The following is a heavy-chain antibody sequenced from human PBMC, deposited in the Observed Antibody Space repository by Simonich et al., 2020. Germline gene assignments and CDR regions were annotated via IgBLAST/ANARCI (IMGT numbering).Heavy chain of an antibody. CDR1: GGTFSSYA. CDR2: INPILGIA. J-gene: IGHJ6*03. Sequence: QVQLVQSGAEVKKPGSSVKVSCKASGGTFSSYAISWVRQAPGQGLEWMVGINPILGIANDEKKFQGRGTITADKSTSTAYMELSSLRSEDTAVYYCARGGLADRRIVYYYYMDVWGKGTTVTVSS. D-gene: IGHD2-15*01. CDR3: ARGGLADRRIVYYYYMDV. V-gene: IGHV1-69*09.